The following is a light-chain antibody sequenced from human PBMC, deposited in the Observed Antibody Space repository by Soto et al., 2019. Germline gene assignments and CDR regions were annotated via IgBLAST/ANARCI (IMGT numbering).Light chain of an antibody. J-gene: IGKJ2*01. Sequence: EVVMTQSPATLSLSPGERATLSCRASQSVSSNLVWYQQKPGQAPRLLIYDSSTRATGIPARFSGSGSGTEFTLTISSLQSEDFAVYFCQKCNNWQYTFGHGTKLEIK. CDR2: DSS. V-gene: IGKV3-15*01. CDR1: QSVSSN. CDR3: QKCNNWQYT.